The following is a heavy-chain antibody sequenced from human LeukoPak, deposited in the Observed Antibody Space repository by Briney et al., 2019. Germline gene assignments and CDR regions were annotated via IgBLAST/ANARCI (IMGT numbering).Heavy chain of an antibody. CDR3: ARHEPVITLSSYYYGMDA. V-gene: IGHV3-21*01. Sequence: GGSLRLSCAASGFTFSTYSMNWVRHAPGKGLEWVSSISTSSTYIYYADSVKGRFTISRDNAKNSLYLQMNSLRAEDTAVYYCARHEPVITLSSYYYGMDAWGPGTTVTVSS. CDR1: GFTFSTYS. J-gene: IGHJ6*02. CDR2: ISTSSTYI. D-gene: IGHD1-14*01.